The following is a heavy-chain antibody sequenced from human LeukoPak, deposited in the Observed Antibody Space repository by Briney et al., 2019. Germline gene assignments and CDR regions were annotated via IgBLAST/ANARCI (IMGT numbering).Heavy chain of an antibody. Sequence: RASVKVSCKASGYTFTSYGISWVRQAPGQGLEWMGWISAYNGNTNYAQKLQGRVTMTTDTSTSTAYMELRSLRSDDTAVYYCARKGSDSSGYYIDAFDIWGQGTMVAVSS. CDR2: ISAYNGNT. J-gene: IGHJ3*02. V-gene: IGHV1-18*01. CDR1: GYTFTSYG. CDR3: ARKGSDSSGYYIDAFDI. D-gene: IGHD3-22*01.